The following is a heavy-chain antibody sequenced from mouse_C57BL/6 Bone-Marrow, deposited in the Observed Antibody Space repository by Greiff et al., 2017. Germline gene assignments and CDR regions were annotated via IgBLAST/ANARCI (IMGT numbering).Heavy chain of an antibody. CDR2: SRNKANDYTT. CDR3: ARTDGPYAMDY. J-gene: IGHJ4*01. V-gene: IGHV7-1*01. D-gene: IGHD2-3*01. CDR1: GFTFSDFY. Sequence: EVKLVESGGGLVQSGRSLRLSCATSGFTFSDFYMEWVRQAPGKGLEWIAASRNKANDYTTEYSASVKGRFIVSRDTSQSILYLQMNALRAEDTAIYYCARTDGPYAMDYWGQGTSVTVSS.